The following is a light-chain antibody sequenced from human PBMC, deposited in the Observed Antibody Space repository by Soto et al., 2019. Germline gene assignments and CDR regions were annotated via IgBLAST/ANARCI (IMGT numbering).Light chain of an antibody. Sequence: DIQMTQSPSPLSASVGDRVAITCRASQSISQWVAWYQQKPGRAPELLIYDASKLKSGVPSRFSGSGSGTEFSLTITSLQPDDSAIYYCQQYNGYSWTFGRGTKVEIK. J-gene: IGKJ1*01. CDR3: QQYNGYSWT. CDR2: DAS. CDR1: QSISQW. V-gene: IGKV1-5*01.